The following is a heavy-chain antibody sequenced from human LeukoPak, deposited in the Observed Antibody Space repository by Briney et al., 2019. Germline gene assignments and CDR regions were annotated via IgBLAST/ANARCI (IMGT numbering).Heavy chain of an antibody. CDR1: GYTFTSYY. V-gene: IGHV1-46*01. J-gene: IGHJ6*02. Sequence: ASVKVSCKASGYTFTSYYLHWMRQAPGQGLEWMGLVNPSAGKTTYAQKFQGRVTITADESTSTAYMELSSLRSEDTAVYYCARLFGYCSGGSCDGMDVWGQGTTVTVSS. D-gene: IGHD2-15*01. CDR3: ARLFGYCSGGSCDGMDV. CDR2: VNPSAGKT.